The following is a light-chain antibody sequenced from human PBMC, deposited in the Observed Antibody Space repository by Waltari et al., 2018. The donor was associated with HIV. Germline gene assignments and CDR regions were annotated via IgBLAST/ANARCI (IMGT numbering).Light chain of an antibody. J-gene: IGLJ3*02. CDR1: SGDVGSYNL. Sequence: QSALTQPASVSGSPGQSITISCTGTSGDVGSYNLVSWYQQHPGKAPKLMIYEGSKRPSGVSNRFSGSKSGNTASLTISGLQAEDEADYYCCSYAGSSTLDWVFGGGTKLTVL. CDR2: EGS. V-gene: IGLV2-23*01. CDR3: CSYAGSSTLDWV.